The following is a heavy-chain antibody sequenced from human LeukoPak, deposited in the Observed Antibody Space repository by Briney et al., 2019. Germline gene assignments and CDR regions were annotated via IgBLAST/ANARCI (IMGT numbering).Heavy chain of an antibody. J-gene: IGHJ4*02. CDR2: MYLSGTT. V-gene: IGHV4-4*02. CDR1: GDSINSLDL. Sequence: SETLSLTCTVSGDSINSLDLWSWVRQPPGKGLEWIGEMYLSGTTHSNPSVKSRVTISIDKSKNQSFLNLSSVTAADTAVYYCAGLVGRYSSGLYYYYFDYWGQGTLVTVSS. D-gene: IGHD3-22*01. CDR3: AGLVGRYSSGLYYYYFDY.